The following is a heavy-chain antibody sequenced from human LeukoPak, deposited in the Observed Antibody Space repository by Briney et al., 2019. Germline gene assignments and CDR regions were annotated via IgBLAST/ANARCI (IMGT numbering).Heavy chain of an antibody. V-gene: IGHV4-59*02. CDR3: ARLPMAVTPHVDY. CDR1: GGSVSGYY. J-gene: IGHJ4*02. CDR2: MYYSGTT. Sequence: SETLSLTCTVSGGSVSGYYWSWIRQPPGKGLEWIGFMYYSGTTNYNPSHKSRVTISLGMSKNQFSLKLSSVTAADTAVYYCARLPMAVTPHVDYWGQGTLVTVSS. D-gene: IGHD2-21*02.